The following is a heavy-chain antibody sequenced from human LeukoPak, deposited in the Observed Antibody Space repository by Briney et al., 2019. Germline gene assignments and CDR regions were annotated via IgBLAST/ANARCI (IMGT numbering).Heavy chain of an antibody. CDR3: ATKRYCSSTSCYTVGFDY. V-gene: IGHV3-23*01. D-gene: IGHD2-2*02. J-gene: IGHJ4*02. CDR2: ISGSGGST. Sequence: PGGSLRLSCAASGFTFSSYAMSWVRQAPGKGLEWVSAISGSGGSTYYADSVKGRFTISRDNSKNTLYLQMNSLRAEDTAVYCCATKRYCSSTSCYTVGFDYWGQGTLVTVSS. CDR1: GFTFSSYA.